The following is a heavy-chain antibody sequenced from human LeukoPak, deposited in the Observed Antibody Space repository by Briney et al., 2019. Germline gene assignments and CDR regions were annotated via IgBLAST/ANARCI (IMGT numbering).Heavy chain of an antibody. CDR3: AKSVGWLRGYYFDY. D-gene: IGHD5-12*01. J-gene: IGHJ4*02. V-gene: IGHV3-30-3*02. Sequence: GGSLRLSCAASGFTYSSYAMHWVRQAPGKGLEWVAVISYDGSNKYYADSAKGRFTISRDNSKNTLYLQMNSLRAEDTALYYCAKSVGWLRGYYFDYWGQGTLVTASS. CDR2: ISYDGSNK. CDR1: GFTYSSYA.